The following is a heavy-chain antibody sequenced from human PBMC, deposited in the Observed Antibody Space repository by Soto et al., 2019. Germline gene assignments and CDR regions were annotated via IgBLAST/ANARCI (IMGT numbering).Heavy chain of an antibody. Sequence: TGGSLRLSCAASGFTFSSYAMSWVRHAPGKGLEWVSAISGSGGSTYYADSVKGRFTISRDNSKNTLYLQMNSLRAEDTAVYYCANLHPPRQWRPQWDYWGQGTLVTVSS. D-gene: IGHD6-19*01. V-gene: IGHV3-23*01. J-gene: IGHJ4*02. CDR3: ANLHPPRQWRPQWDY. CDR2: ISGSGGST. CDR1: GFTFSSYA.